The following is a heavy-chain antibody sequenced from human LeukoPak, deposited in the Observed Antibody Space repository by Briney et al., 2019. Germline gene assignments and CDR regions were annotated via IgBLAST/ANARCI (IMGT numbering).Heavy chain of an antibody. CDR3: ASLGAFDWLPRSVKTDY. Sequence: GGSLRLSCAASGFTFSSYAMHWVRQAPGKGLEWVAVISYDGSNKYYADSVKGRFTISRDNSKNTLYLQMNSLRAEDTAAYYCASLGAFDWLPRSVKTDYWGQGTLVTVSS. D-gene: IGHD3-9*01. CDR2: ISYDGSNK. CDR1: GFTFSSYA. V-gene: IGHV3-30*04. J-gene: IGHJ4*02.